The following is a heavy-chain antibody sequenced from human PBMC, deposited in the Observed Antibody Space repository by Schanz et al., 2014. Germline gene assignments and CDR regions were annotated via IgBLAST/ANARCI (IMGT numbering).Heavy chain of an antibody. CDR2: ISGNGGST. Sequence: EVQLVESGGGLVQPGGSLRLSCAASGFTFTTNAMSWVRQPPGKGLEWVSAISGNGGSTYFADSVKGRFTISRDNSDNTLFLQMNSLRAEDTAVYYRAKVREWWPYYFDYWGQGTLVTVSS. CDR1: GFTFTTNA. V-gene: IGHV3-23*04. J-gene: IGHJ4*02. D-gene: IGHD2-15*01. CDR3: AKVREWWPYYFDY.